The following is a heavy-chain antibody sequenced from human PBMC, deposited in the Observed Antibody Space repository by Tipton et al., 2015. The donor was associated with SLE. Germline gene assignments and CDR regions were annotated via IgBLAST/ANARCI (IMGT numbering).Heavy chain of an antibody. CDR2: VYYSGST. CDR1: GDSISANSYH. D-gene: IGHD6-19*01. V-gene: IGHV4-39*07. CDR3: AKTTVYSNDCPYFDH. J-gene: IGHJ4*02. Sequence: GLVKPSETLSLICTVSGDSISANSYHWGWVRQPPGKGLEWIGNVYYSGSTYYSASLRSRVTISLDRSKNHFSLTRNSVTAADTAVYYCAKTTVYSNDCPYFDHWGQGTLVTVSS.